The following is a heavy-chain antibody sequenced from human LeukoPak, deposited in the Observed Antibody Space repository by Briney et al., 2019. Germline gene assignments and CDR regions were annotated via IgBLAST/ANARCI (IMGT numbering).Heavy chain of an antibody. CDR2: ISGSGGST. Sequence: PGGSLRLSCAASGFTFSSYAMSWVRQAPGKGLEWVSAISGSGGSTYYADSVKGRFTISRDNSKNTLYLQMNSLRAEDTAVYYCARRRDDYTGFDSWGQGTLVTVSS. CDR3: ARRRDDYTGFDS. J-gene: IGHJ4*02. CDR1: GFTFSSYA. V-gene: IGHV3-23*01. D-gene: IGHD3-16*01.